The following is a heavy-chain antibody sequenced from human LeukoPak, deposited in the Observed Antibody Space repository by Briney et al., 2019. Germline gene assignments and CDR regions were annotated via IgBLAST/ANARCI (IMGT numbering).Heavy chain of an antibody. CDR2: MNPNSGNT. CDR3: ARGRGAQYYYDSSGYDY. V-gene: IGHV1-8*01. J-gene: IGHJ4*02. D-gene: IGHD3-22*01. Sequence: ASVKVSCKASGYTFTSYDINWVRQAPGQGLEWMGWMNPNSGNTGYAQKFQGRVTMTRNTSISTAYMELSSLRSEDTAVYYCARGRGAQYYYDSSGYDYWGQGTLVTVSS. CDR1: GYTFTSYD.